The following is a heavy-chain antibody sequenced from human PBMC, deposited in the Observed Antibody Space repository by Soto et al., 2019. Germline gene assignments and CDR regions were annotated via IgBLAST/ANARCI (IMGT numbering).Heavy chain of an antibody. V-gene: IGHV3-21*01. J-gene: IGHJ3*02. CDR2: ISSSSIYI. CDR1: GFTFSSYS. Sequence: GGSLRLSCAASGFTFSSYSMNWVRQAPGKGLEWVTSISSSSIYIYYADSVKGRFTISRDNAKNSLFLQMNSLRAEDTAVYYCARDLPGTSDAFDIWGQGTMVTVSS. CDR3: ARDLPGTSDAFDI. D-gene: IGHD3-10*01.